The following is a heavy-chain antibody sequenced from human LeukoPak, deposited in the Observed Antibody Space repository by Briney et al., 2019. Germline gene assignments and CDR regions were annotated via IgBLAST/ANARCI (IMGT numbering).Heavy chain of an antibody. CDR2: VGISSGNT. CDR1: GFTFSSNS. Sequence: PGGSLRLSCAASGFTFSSNSMNWVRQAPGRGLEWISYVGISSGNTKYADSVKGRFTISGDSAKNSLYLQMNTLRAEDTAVYFCARHNYYQFDYWGQGTLVTASS. CDR3: ARHNYYQFDY. V-gene: IGHV3-48*04. J-gene: IGHJ4*02. D-gene: IGHD1-1*01.